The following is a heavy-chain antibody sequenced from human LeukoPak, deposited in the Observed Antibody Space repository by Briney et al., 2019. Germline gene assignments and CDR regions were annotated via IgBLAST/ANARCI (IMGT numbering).Heavy chain of an antibody. V-gene: IGHV4-34*01. D-gene: IGHD6-19*01. Sequence: SETLSLTCAVYGGSFSGYYWTWIRQPPGQGLEWIGEINHSGSTNYNPSLKSRVIMSVDTSKNQFSLKLSSVTDADTAVYYCARSSGWLRWGVYYFDYWGQGTLVTVSS. CDR3: ARSSGWLRWGVYYFDY. CDR2: INHSGST. J-gene: IGHJ4*02. CDR1: GGSFSGYY.